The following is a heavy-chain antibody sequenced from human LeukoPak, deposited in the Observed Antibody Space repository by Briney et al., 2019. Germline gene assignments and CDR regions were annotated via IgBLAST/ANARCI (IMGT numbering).Heavy chain of an antibody. V-gene: IGHV1-46*01. D-gene: IGHD3-22*01. CDR3: ARGIGRDYYDSSGYLDY. Sequence: GASVKVSCKASGYTFTSYYMHWVPQAPGQGLEWMGIINPSGGSTSYAQKFQGRVTMTRDTSTSTVYMELSSLRSEDTAVYYCARGIGRDYYDSSGYLDYWGQGTLVTVSS. CDR2: INPSGGST. J-gene: IGHJ4*02. CDR1: GYTFTSYY.